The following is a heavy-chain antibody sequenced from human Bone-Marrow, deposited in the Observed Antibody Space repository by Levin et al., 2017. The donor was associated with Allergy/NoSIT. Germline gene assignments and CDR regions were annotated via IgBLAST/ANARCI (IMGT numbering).Heavy chain of an antibody. D-gene: IGHD1-1*01. J-gene: IGHJ4*02. CDR3: ARGVILWNGDQFYFDS. Sequence: SETLSLTCTVSGGSINSGDYYWSWIRQPPGKGLEWIGYVYYSGSTHYNSSLRSRITMSIDTSTQQFSLNLKSVTGADTAVYYCARGVILWNGDQFYFDSWGQGSRVPVSS. CDR2: VYYSGST. CDR1: GGSINSGDYY. V-gene: IGHV4-30-4*01.